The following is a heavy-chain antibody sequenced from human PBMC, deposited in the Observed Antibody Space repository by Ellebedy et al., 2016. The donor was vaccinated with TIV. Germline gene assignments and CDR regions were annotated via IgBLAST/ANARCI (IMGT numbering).Heavy chain of an antibody. J-gene: IGHJ4*02. D-gene: IGHD1-7*01. CDR1: GFTFSSYA. CDR2: ISGSGGST. CDR3: VTPFGTGTTNDPFDY. V-gene: IGHV3-23*01. Sequence: GESLKISXAASGFTFSSYAMSWVRQAPGKGLEWVSAISGSGGSTYYADSVKGRFTISRDNSKNTLYLQMNSLRAEDTAVYYCVTPFGTGTTNDPFDYWGQGTLVTVSS.